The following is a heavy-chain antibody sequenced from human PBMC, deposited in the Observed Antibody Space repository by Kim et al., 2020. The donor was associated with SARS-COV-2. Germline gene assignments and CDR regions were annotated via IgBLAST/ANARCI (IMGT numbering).Heavy chain of an antibody. V-gene: IGHV1-46*01. CDR2: IVPSGGAT. Sequence: ASVKVSCKASGYTFSAFYIHWVRQAPGQGLEWMGMIVPSGGATNYARKFQDRVTMTRDTSTSTVYMELSSLTSEDTAMFYCAREPARGLRFDFWGQGTPVTVSS. J-gene: IGHJ4*02. CDR1: GYTFSAFY. D-gene: IGHD5-12*01. CDR3: AREPARGLRFDF.